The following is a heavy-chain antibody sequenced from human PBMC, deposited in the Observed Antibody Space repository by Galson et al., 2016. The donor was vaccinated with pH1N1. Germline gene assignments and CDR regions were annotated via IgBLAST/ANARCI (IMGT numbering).Heavy chain of an antibody. CDR1: GFSLSMYW. D-gene: IGHD3-22*01. CDR2: IKQDGSEK. Sequence: SLRLSCAASGFSLSMYWMSWVRQAPGKGLEWLANIKQDGSEKYYVDSVKGRFTITRDNAKNSVFLEMNSLGAWDTAVYYCARDYYYHSSDRDAYDLWGHGTMVTVSS. V-gene: IGHV3-7*01. CDR3: ARDYYYHSSDRDAYDL. J-gene: IGHJ3*01.